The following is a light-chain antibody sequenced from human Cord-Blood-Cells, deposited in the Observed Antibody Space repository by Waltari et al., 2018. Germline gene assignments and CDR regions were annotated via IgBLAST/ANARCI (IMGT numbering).Light chain of an antibody. CDR3: QQYDNLLT. CDR2: DAS. J-gene: IGKJ4*01. Sequence: DIQITPSPSSLSASVGDRVTITCQASKDISNSLNWYQQKPGKAPKHLIYDASNFETGVPSRFSGSGSGTDVTFTISSLQPEDIATYYCQQYDNLLTFGGGTKVEIK. V-gene: IGKV1-33*01. CDR1: KDISNS.